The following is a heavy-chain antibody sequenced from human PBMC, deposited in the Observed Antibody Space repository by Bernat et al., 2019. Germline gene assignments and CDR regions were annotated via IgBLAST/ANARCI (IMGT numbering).Heavy chain of an antibody. CDR2: INSDGSIT. J-gene: IGHJ5*02. D-gene: IGHD6-13*01. Sequence: EVQLVESGGGLVQPGGSLRLSCAASGFTFSSYWMHWVRQAPGKGLVWVSRINSDGSITSYADSVKGRFTIYRDNAKNTLYLQMNSLRAEDTAVYYCARDSSSWYVGFDPWGQGTLVTVSS. V-gene: IGHV3-74*01. CDR1: GFTFSSYW. CDR3: ARDSSSWYVGFDP.